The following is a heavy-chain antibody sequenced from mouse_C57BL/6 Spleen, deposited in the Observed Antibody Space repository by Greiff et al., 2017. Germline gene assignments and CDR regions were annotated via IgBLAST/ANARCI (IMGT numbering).Heavy chain of an antibody. CDR3: ARSTTGTGAMDD. J-gene: IGHJ4*01. CDR1: GYSITSGYY. D-gene: IGHD4-1*02. Sequence: ESGPGLVKPSQSLSLTCSVSGYSITSGYYWNWIRQFPGNKLEWMGYISYDGSNNYNPSLKNRISITRDTSKNQFFLKLNSVTTEDTATYYCARSTTGTGAMDDWGQGTSVTVSS. V-gene: IGHV3-6*01. CDR2: ISYDGSN.